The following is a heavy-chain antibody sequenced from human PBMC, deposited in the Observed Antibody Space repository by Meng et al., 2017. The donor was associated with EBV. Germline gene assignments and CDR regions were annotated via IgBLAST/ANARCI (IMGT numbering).Heavy chain of an antibody. J-gene: IGHJ5*02. CDR2: VHYTGST. Sequence: QLQLRESGPGQVKPSETLSRTCTVPGDSISSFYYWGWIRQPPGRGLEWTGSVHYTGSTYYSPSLKSRVTVSVDTSKNQFSLRLTSVTAADTAVYYCARPFPSWQSPRLDPFGAWGQGTMVTVSA. D-gene: IGHD6-19*01. V-gene: IGHV4-39*01. CDR1: GDSISSFYY. CDR3: ARPFPSWQSPRLDPFGA.